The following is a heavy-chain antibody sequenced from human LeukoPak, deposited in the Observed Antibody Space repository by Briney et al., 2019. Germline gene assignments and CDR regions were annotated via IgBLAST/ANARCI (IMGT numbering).Heavy chain of an antibody. D-gene: IGHD3-22*01. J-gene: IGHJ4*02. CDR3: ARAHYDNSGYPIDY. CDR2: ISSSGSTI. CDR1: GFTFSSYE. V-gene: IGHV3-48*03. Sequence: PGGSLRLSCAASGFTFSSYEMNWVRQAPGKGLEWVSYISSSGSTIYYADSVKGRFTISRDNAKNSLYLQMNSLRAEDTAVYYCARAHYDNSGYPIDYWGQGTLVTVSS.